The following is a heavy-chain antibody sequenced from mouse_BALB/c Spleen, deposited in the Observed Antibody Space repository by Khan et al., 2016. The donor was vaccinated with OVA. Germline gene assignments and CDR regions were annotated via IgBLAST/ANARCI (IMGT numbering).Heavy chain of an antibody. D-gene: IGHD2-4*01. Sequence: LQQSGPELVKPGSLVKISCKASGYNFTSYDINWVKQRPGQGLEWIGWIYPGDGSTKYNEKFKGKATMTADSSSSTAYMQLSSLTSENSALECGAKEGLRGVTMNYWGQGTSVTVSS. CDR2: IYPGDGST. CDR1: GYNFTSYD. V-gene: IGHV1S33*01. CDR3: AKEGLRGVTMNY. J-gene: IGHJ4*01.